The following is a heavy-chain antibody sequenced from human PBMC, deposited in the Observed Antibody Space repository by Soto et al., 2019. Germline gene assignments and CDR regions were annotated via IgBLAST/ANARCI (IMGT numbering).Heavy chain of an antibody. CDR1: GGSVSYNSYY. J-gene: IGHJ4*02. Sequence: PSETLSLTCSVSGGSVSYNSYYWGWIRQPPGKGLEWVGGIFYTGTTYYNPSLKDRVSISVDTSKNSFSLNLTSVTAADTAVYFCARMVVVAPVANVWGQGALVTVSS. CDR3: ARMVVVAPVANV. D-gene: IGHD2-21*01. CDR2: IFYTGTT. V-gene: IGHV4-39*01.